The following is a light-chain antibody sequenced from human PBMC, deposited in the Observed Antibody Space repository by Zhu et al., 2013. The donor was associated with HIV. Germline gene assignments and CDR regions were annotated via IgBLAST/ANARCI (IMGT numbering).Light chain of an antibody. CDR1: QSVSSSY. V-gene: IGKV3-20*01. J-gene: IGKJ2*01. CDR2: GAS. Sequence: EFVLTQSPGTLSLSPGERATVSCRASQSVSSSYLAWYQQKPGQAPRLLIYGASSRATGIPDRFSGSGSGTDFTLTISRLEPEDFAVYYCQQYGSSPPTFGQGTKLEIK. CDR3: QQYGSSPPT.